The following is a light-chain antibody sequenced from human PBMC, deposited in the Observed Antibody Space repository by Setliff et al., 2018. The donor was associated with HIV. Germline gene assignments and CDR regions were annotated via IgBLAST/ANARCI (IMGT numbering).Light chain of an antibody. V-gene: IGLV2-23*02. CDR3: GSYAGSSNYV. CDR2: EVS. J-gene: IGLJ1*01. CDR1: SSDVGSYNL. Sequence: QSVLTQPASVSGSPGQSITISCTGTSSDVGSYNLVSWYQQHPGKAPKLMIYEVSKRPSGVSNRFSGSKSGNTASLTISGLQAEDETDYYCGSYAGSSNYVFGTGTKVTVL.